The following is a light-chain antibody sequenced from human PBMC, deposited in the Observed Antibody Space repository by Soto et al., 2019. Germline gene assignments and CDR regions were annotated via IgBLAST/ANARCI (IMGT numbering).Light chain of an antibody. J-gene: IGKJ5*01. CDR1: QSVSSSY. V-gene: IGKV3-20*01. CDR2: GAS. CDR3: EQYGSSLSIT. Sequence: EIVLTQSPGTLSLSPGERVTLSCRASQSVSSSYLAWYQQKPGQAPRLLIYGASSRATGISDRFSGSGSGTDFALTISRLEPEDFAVDYCEQYGSSLSITFGQGTRLENK.